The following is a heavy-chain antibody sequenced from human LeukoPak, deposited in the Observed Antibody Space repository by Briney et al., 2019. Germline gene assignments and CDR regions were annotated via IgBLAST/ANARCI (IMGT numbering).Heavy chain of an antibody. D-gene: IGHD5-24*01. J-gene: IGHJ4*02. CDR1: GFTFSSYS. CDR2: ISSSSSTK. Sequence: PGGSLRLSCAASGFTFSSYSMNWVRQAPGKGLDWVSYISSSSSTKYYADSVKGRFTISRDNAKNSLYLQMNSLRAEDTAVYYCAGERWLQPLVAGTDYWGQGTLVTVSS. CDR3: AGERWLQPLVAGTDY. V-gene: IGHV3-48*04.